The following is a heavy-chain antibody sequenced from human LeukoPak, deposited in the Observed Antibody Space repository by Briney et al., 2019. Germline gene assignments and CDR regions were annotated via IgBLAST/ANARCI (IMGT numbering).Heavy chain of an antibody. Sequence: GGSLRLSCAASGFSLSSYSMNWVRQAPGKGLEWVSSITISSNFIYYADSVKGRFTISRDNAKNSLYLQMNGLRAEDTAVYYCARDLGGKFFDYWGQGTLVTVSS. V-gene: IGHV3-21*04. J-gene: IGHJ4*02. CDR1: GFSLSSYS. CDR2: ITISSNFI. CDR3: ARDLGGKFFDY. D-gene: IGHD4-23*01.